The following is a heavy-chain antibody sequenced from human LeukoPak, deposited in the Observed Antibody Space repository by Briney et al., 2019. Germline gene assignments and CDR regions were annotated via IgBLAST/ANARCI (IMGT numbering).Heavy chain of an antibody. V-gene: IGHV4-4*07. J-gene: IGHJ6*03. D-gene: IGHD3-22*01. CDR2: IYTSGST. CDR1: GGSISSYY. CDR3: ARDFASYYDSSGYYYYYYMDV. Sequence: SETLSLTCTVSGGSISSYYWSWIRQPAGKGLEWIGRIYTSGSTNYNPSLNSRVTMSVDTSKNQFSLKLSSVTAADTAVYYCARDFASYYDSSGYYYYYYMDVWGKGTTVTVSS.